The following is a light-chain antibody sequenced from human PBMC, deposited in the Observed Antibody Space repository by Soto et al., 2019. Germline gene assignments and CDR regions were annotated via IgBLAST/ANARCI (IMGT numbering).Light chain of an antibody. J-gene: IGKJ2*01. CDR3: QQYNSWPPYT. CDR1: QSISSN. Sequence: EIVMTQSPATLSVSPGERATLSCRASQSISSNLAWYQQKPGQAPRLLIYGASTTATGIPARFSGSGSGTAFTLTISGLQSEDSAVYYCQQYNSWPPYTFGQGTKLDIK. V-gene: IGKV3-15*01. CDR2: GAS.